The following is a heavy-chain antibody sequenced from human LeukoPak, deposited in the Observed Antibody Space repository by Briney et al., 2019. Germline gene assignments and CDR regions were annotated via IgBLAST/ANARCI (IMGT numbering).Heavy chain of an antibody. CDR2: IYHSGST. V-gene: IGHV4-30-2*01. D-gene: IGHD6-13*01. Sequence: SQTLSLTCTVSGGSISSGGYYWSWIRQPPGKGLEWIGYIYHSGSTYYNPSLKSRVTISVDRSKNQFSLKLSFVTAADTAVYYCARARAAAGTYVYYMDVWGKGTTVTVSS. CDR1: GGSISSGGYY. CDR3: ARARAAAGTYVYYMDV. J-gene: IGHJ6*03.